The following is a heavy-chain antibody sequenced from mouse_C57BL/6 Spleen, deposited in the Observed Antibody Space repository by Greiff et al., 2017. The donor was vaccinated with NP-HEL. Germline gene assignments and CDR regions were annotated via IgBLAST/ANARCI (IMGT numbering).Heavy chain of an antibody. V-gene: IGHV5-4*01. CDR2: ISDGGSYT. D-gene: IGHD2-5*01. CDR1: GFTFSSYA. J-gene: IGHJ2*01. CDR3: ARDGGYSNPEYFDY. Sequence: EVKLMESGGGLVKPGGSLKLSCAASGFTFSSYAMSWVRQTPEKRLEWVATISDGGSYTYYPDNVKGRFTISRDNAKNNLYLQMSHLKSEDTAMYYCARDGGYSNPEYFDYWGQGTTLTVSS.